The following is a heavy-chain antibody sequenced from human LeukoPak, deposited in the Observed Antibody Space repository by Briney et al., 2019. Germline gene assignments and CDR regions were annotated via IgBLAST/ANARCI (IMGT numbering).Heavy chain of an antibody. V-gene: IGHV4-34*01. D-gene: IGHD3-10*01. CDR2: INHSGST. CDR1: GGSFSGYY. Sequence: PSETLSLTCAVYGGSFSGYYWSWLRQPPGKGLGWIGEINHSGSTNYNPSLKSRVTISVDTSKNQFSLKLSSVTAADTAVYYCARGRITMVRGVVFDYWGQGTLVTVSS. J-gene: IGHJ4*02. CDR3: ARGRITMVRGVVFDY.